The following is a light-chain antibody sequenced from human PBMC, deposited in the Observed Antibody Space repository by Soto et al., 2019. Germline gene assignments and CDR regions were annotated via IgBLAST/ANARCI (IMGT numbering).Light chain of an antibody. CDR2: SNN. V-gene: IGLV1-44*01. CDR3: AAWDDSLNGPV. Sequence: QSALTQPPSASGTPGQRVTISCSGSSSNIGSNTVNWYQQLPGTAPKLLIYSNNRRPSGVPDRFSGFKSGTSASLAISGLQSEDEADYYCAAWDDSLNGPVFGGGTKVTVL. J-gene: IGLJ2*01. CDR1: SSNIGSNT.